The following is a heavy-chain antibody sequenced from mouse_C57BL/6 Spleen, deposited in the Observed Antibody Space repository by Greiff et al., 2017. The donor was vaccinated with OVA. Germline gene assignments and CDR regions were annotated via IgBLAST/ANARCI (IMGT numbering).Heavy chain of an antibody. CDR1: GFPITSGYY. CDR3: AGSERYWYFDV. Sequence: QVQLKESGPGLVKPSQSLFLTCSITGFPITSGYYWIWIRQSPGKPLEWMGYITHSGETFYNPSLQSPISITRETSKNQFFLQLNSVTTEDTAMYYCAGSERYWYFDVWGTGTTVTVSS. J-gene: IGHJ1*03. CDR2: ITHSGET. V-gene: IGHV12-3*01.